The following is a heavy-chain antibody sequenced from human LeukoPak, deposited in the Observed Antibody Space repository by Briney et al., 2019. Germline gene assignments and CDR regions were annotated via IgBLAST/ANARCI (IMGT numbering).Heavy chain of an antibody. Sequence: SETLSLICTVSGGSISSYYWSWIRQPPGKGLEWIGYIYYSGSTNYNPSLKSRVTISVDTSKNQFSLKLSSVTAADTAVYYCARQFSAEDDYWGQGTLVTVSS. CDR3: ARQFSAEDDY. CDR1: GGSISSYY. CDR2: IYYSGST. J-gene: IGHJ4*02. V-gene: IGHV4-59*08.